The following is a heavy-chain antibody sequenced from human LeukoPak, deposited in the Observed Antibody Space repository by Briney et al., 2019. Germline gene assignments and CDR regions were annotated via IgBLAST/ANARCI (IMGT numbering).Heavy chain of an antibody. V-gene: IGHV3-30*18. CDR1: GFTFSSYG. CDR3: AKVGTQY. CDR2: ISYDGSNK. J-gene: IGHJ4*02. D-gene: IGHD2-15*01. Sequence: GGSLRLSCAASGFTFSSYGMHWVRQAPGKGLEWVAVISYDGSNKYYAGSVKGRFTISRDNSKNTLYLQMNSLRAEDTAVYYCAKVGTQYWGQGTLVTVSS.